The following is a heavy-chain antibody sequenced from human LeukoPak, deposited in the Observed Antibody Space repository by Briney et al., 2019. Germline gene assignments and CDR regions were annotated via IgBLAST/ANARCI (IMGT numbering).Heavy chain of an antibody. CDR3: ASRGGSTTGSDFDY. D-gene: IGHD3-16*01. V-gene: IGHV1-8*02. J-gene: IGHJ4*02. CDR2: INPNSGNT. Sequence: ASVKVSCKASGYTFTGYHMHWVRQAPGQGLEWMGWINPNSGNTGYAQKFQGRVTMTGNTSISTAYMELSSLRSEDTAVYYCASRGGSTTGSDFDYWGQGTLVTVSS. CDR1: GYTFTGYH.